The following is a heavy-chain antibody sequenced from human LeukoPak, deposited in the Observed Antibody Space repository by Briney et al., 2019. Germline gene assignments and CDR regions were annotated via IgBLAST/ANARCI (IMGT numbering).Heavy chain of an antibody. J-gene: IGHJ4*02. V-gene: IGHV3-48*01. CDR2: VSRSGSTI. CDR3: AKRGHYSINWYHYFDY. D-gene: IGHD6-13*01. Sequence: GSLRLSCAASGFTFSTYGMTWVRQAPGKGLEWVSYVSRSGSTIYYADSVRGRFTISRDNSKNTLFLQMNSLRPDDTAVYYCAKRGHYSINWYHYFDYWGQGTLVTVSS. CDR1: GFTFSTYG.